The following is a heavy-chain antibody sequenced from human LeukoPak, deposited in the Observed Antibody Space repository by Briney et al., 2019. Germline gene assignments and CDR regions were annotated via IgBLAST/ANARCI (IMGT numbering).Heavy chain of an antibody. CDR2: IYYSGST. J-gene: IGHJ4*02. CDR3: ARDRGSGSIFDY. V-gene: IGHV4-59*01. Sequence: SETLSLTCTVSGGSISGYYWSWIRQPPGKGLEWIGYIYYSGSTNYNPSLKSRVTISVDTSKNQFSLKLSSVTAADTAVYYCARDRGSGSIFDYWGQGTLVTVSS. CDR1: GGSISGYY. D-gene: IGHD3-10*01.